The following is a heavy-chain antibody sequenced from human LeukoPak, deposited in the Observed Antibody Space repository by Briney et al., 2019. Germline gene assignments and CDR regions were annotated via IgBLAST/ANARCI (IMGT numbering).Heavy chain of an antibody. D-gene: IGHD6-13*01. V-gene: IGHV6-1*01. J-gene: IGHJ3*02. CDR3: ARGALSSSWFPSRDAFDI. Sequence: SQTLSLTCAISGDSVSSNSAAWNWIRQSPSRGLEWLGRTYYRSKWYNDYAVSVKSRITINPDTSKNQFSLQLNSVTPEDTAVYYCARGALSSSWFPSRDAFDIWGQGTMVTVSS. CDR2: TYYRSKWYN. CDR1: GDSVSSNSAA.